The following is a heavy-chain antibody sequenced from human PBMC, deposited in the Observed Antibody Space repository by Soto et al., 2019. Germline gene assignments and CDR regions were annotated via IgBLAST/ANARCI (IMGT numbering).Heavy chain of an antibody. CDR2: ISDDSSYI. CDR3: ATPYYFNH. J-gene: IGHJ1*01. Sequence: WGSLRLSCASSVFMFIAYTMNWVRQAPGKGLEWLSSISDDSSYIDYADSLRGRFTVSRDNARNSLYLQIDSLGVEDTAVYYCATPYYFNHWGPGTLVTVSS. CDR1: VFMFIAYT. D-gene: IGHD3-16*01. V-gene: IGHV3-21*06.